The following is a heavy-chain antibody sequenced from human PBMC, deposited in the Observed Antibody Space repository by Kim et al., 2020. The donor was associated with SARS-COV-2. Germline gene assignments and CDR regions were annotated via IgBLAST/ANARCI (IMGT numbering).Heavy chain of an antibody. J-gene: IGHJ4*02. V-gene: IGHV3-48*02. Sequence: GGSLRLSCRASAFSLNTYSMNWVRQAPGKGLEWVAYISSTSTFLHYADPVEGRFTISRDNAKNSLYLQMNSLRDEDTAVYYCVRDSLWFGDSCGQGTLVTVSS. CDR2: ISSTSTFL. CDR3: VRDSLWFGDS. D-gene: IGHD3-10*01. CDR1: AFSLNTYS.